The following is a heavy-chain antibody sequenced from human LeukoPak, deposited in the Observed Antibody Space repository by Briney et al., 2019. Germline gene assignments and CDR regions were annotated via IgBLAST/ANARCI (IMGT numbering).Heavy chain of an antibody. Sequence: GGSLRLSCAASGFTFSSYSMNWVRQAPGKGLKWASVINSGGDTNYVDSVKGRFTVSRDNSKNTVFLQMDNLRSDDTAVYYCIIAPPGYWGLGTLVTVSS. CDR1: GFTFSSYS. V-gene: IGHV3-53*01. D-gene: IGHD2/OR15-2a*01. CDR2: INSGGDT. CDR3: IIAPPGY. J-gene: IGHJ4*02.